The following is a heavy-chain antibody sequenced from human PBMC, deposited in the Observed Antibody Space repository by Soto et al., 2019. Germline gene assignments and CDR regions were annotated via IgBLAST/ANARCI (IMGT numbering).Heavy chain of an antibody. CDR3: AISSDTTPPTAIYYMYV. Sequence: SETLSLTCAVYGGSFSGYYWSWIRQPPGKGLEWIGEINHSGSTNYNPSLKSRVTISVDTSKNQFSLKLSSVTAADTAVYYCAISSDTTPPTAIYYMYVRGKRTTVAVS. J-gene: IGHJ6*03. CDR2: INHSGST. D-gene: IGHD1-1*01. V-gene: IGHV4-34*01. CDR1: GGSFSGYY.